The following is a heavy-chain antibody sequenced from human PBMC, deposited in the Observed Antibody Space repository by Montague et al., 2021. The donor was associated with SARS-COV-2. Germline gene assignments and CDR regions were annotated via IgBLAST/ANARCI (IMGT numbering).Heavy chain of an antibody. J-gene: IGHJ4*02. V-gene: IGHV4-34*01. D-gene: IGHD3-22*01. Sequence: SETLSLTCAAYGGSFSDYFWTWIRQPPGKGLEWIGEINHRGTSNYNPSLKSRVSISVDTSKNQFSLYLGSVTAADTAVYYCARGRQHFNMIVVVMTGGEYYFDXWGQGTLVTVSS. CDR2: INHRGTS. CDR1: GGSFSDYF. CDR3: ARGRQHFNMIVVVMTGGEYYFDX.